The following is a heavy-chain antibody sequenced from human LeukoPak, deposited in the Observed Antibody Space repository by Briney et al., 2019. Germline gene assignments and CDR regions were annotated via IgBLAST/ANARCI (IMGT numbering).Heavy chain of an antibody. J-gene: IGHJ4*02. CDR1: GFTFSSYA. D-gene: IGHD4-17*01. Sequence: PGGSLRLSCAASGFTFSSYAMHWVRQAPGKGLEWVAVISYDGTNEYYADSVKGRFTNSRDNAKNTLYLQMYSLRAEDTAVYYCTNNFHGDYNYWGAGTLVTVSS. CDR3: TNNFHGDYNY. CDR2: ISYDGTNE. V-gene: IGHV3-30*04.